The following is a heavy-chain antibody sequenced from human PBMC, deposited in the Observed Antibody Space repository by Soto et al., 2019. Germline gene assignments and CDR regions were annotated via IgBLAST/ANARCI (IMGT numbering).Heavy chain of an antibody. J-gene: IGHJ4*02. CDR2: IYYSGST. V-gene: IGHV4-39*01. Sequence: PSETLSLTCTVTGDSVSSRSSYWGWIRQPPGKGLEWIGSIYYSGSTYNNPSLRSRVSMSIDTSKDQFSLKLKSVTAADTALYVCAIQRTSVVTLAYIDVWGPGSLVTVSS. CDR1: GDSVSSRSSY. D-gene: IGHD2-21*02. CDR3: AIQRTSVVTLAYIDV.